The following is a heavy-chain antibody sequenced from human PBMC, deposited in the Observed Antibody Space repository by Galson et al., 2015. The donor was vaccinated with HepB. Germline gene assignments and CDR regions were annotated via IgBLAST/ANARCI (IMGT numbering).Heavy chain of an antibody. CDR2: TSSDVSDT. CDR3: SRAPVATINYYFYLEV. J-gene: IGHJ6*03. CDR1: GLTLNSYA. Sequence: SLRLSCTASGLTLNSYAMHWVRQAPGQGLEWVAVTSSDVSDTYYGHYVQGRFTISRDNSKSTMYLQMNSLRPEDTAVYYCSRAPVATINYYFYLEVWGKGTTVTVSS. V-gene: IGHV3-30*03. D-gene: IGHD5-12*01.